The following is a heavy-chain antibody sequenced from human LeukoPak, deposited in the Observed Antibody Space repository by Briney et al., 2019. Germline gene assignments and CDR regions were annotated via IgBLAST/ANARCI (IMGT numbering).Heavy chain of an antibody. D-gene: IGHD6-19*01. Sequence: ASVKVSCKASGYTLTGYYMHWVRQAPRQGRKWMGWINPNSGGTNYAQKFQGRVTMTRDTSISTAYMELSRLRSDDTAVYYCARPPLYSSGCFDYWGQGTLVTVSS. CDR2: INPNSGGT. CDR1: GYTLTGYY. J-gene: IGHJ4*02. V-gene: IGHV1-2*02. CDR3: ARPPLYSSGCFDY.